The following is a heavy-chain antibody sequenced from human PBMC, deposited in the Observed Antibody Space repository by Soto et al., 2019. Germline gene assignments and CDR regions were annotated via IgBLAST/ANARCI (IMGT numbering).Heavy chain of an antibody. Sequence: PGESLKISCKGSGYNFANYWIGWVRQMPGKGLEWMGIIYPGDSDTRYSPSFQGQVTISADKSISTAYLQWSSLKASDTAMYYCASHSRTITMVRGVIMNVPDAFDIWGQGTMVTVSS. V-gene: IGHV5-51*01. J-gene: IGHJ3*02. CDR1: GYNFANYW. CDR2: IYPGDSDT. D-gene: IGHD3-10*01. CDR3: ASHSRTITMVRGVIMNVPDAFDI.